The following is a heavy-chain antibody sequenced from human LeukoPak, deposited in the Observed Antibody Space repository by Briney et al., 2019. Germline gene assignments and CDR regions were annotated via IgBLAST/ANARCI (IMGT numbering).Heavy chain of an antibody. V-gene: IGHV3-7*01. CDR1: GFTFSTAL. J-gene: IGHJ4*02. D-gene: IGHD1-26*01. CDR3: AKDHRSGALDY. CDR2: INQGGSVT. Sequence: GGSLRLSCAPSGFTFSTALMTWVRQAPGKGLEWLGNINQGGSVTNYVDSVKGRFSISRDNAKNTMYLQMSSLRVEDTAVYYCAKDHRSGALDYWGQGTLVTVSS.